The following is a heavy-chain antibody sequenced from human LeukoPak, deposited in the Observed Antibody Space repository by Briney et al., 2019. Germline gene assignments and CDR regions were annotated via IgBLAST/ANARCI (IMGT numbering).Heavy chain of an antibody. J-gene: IGHJ4*02. Sequence: GSLSLTCTVSGGSISSYYWSWIRQPPGKGLEWIGYIYYSGSTNYNPSLKSRVTISVDTSKNQFSLKLSSVTAADTAVYYCAREDGDYQPSDHWGQGTLVTVS. D-gene: IGHD4-17*01. CDR3: AREDGDYQPSDH. CDR1: GGSISSYY. CDR2: IYYSGST. V-gene: IGHV4-59*01.